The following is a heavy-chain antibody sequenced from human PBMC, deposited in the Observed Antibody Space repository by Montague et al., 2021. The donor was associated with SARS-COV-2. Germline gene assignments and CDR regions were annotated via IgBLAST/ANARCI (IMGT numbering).Heavy chain of an antibody. CDR2: IFYSGST. D-gene: IGHD3-3*01. J-gene: IGHJ4*02. CDR1: GGSITSINYY. V-gene: IGHV4-39*01. Sequence: SETLSLTCTVSGGSITSINYYWGWIRQPPGKGLKWIGNIFYSGSTYYNPSLMSRVTISVDTSRNEFSLKVNSVTAADTAVYYCGRQKYDFWSVRFPEGFDSWGQGTLVTVSS. CDR3: GRQKYDFWSVRFPEGFDS.